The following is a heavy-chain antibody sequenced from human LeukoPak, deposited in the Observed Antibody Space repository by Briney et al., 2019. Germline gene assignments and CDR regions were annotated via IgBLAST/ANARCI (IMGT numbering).Heavy chain of an antibody. J-gene: IGHJ6*04. CDR3: AELGITMIGGV. Sequence: PGGSLRLSCAASGFTFDDYGMNWVRQAPGKGLEWVSCVNWNGGSTYYADSVKGRFTISRDNAKNSLYLQMNSLRAEDTAVYYCAELGITMIGGVWGKGTTVTISS. D-gene: IGHD3-10*02. CDR2: VNWNGGST. V-gene: IGHV3-20*04. CDR1: GFTFDDYG.